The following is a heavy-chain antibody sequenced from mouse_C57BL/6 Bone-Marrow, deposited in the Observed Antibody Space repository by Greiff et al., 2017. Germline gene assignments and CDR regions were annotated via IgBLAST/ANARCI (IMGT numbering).Heavy chain of an antibody. Sequence: EVNVVESGGGLVQPGGSLKLSCAASGFTFSDYYMYWVRQTPEKRLEWVAYISNGGGSTYYPDTVKGRFTISRDNAKHTLYLQMSRLKSEDTAMYYCARRGTGTYYAMDYWGQGTSVTVSS. CDR3: ARRGTGTYYAMDY. V-gene: IGHV5-12*01. D-gene: IGHD4-1*01. CDR2: ISNGGGST. CDR1: GFTFSDYY. J-gene: IGHJ4*01.